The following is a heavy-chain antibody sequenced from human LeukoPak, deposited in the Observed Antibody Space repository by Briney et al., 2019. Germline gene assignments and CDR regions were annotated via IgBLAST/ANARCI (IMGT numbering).Heavy chain of an antibody. D-gene: IGHD4-17*01. CDR1: GFTFSSYG. Sequence: PGGSLRLSCAASGFTFSSYGMHWVRQAPGKGLEWVAFIRYDGSNKYYADSVKGRFTISRDNSKNTLYLQMNSLRAEDTAEYYCAKRLDDYGDLFFDYWGQGTLVTVSS. CDR3: AKRLDDYGDLFFDY. V-gene: IGHV3-30*02. CDR2: IRYDGSNK. J-gene: IGHJ4*02.